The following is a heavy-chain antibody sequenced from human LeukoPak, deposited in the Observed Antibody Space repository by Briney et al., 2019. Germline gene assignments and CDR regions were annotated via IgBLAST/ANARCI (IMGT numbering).Heavy chain of an antibody. CDR3: TIDPGDYEIY. V-gene: IGHV3-15*01. CDR1: GLTFRNAW. D-gene: IGHD4-17*01. Sequence: GGSLRLSCAASGLTFRNAWLSWVRQAPGKGLEWVGRIKSKTDGGTVDYAPPVKGRFTISRDDSRNTLSLEMNSLKTEDTAVYYCTIDPGDYEIYWGQGTLVTVSS. CDR2: IKSKTDGGTV. J-gene: IGHJ4*02.